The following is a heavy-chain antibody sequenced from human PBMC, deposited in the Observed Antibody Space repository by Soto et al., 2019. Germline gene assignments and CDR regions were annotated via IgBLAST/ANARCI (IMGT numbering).Heavy chain of an antibody. CDR1: DVSMSSYY. Sequence: PSETLSLTGAVSDVSMSSYYWHWIRQPPGKGLEWIGHISYTGSTKYNPSLKSRVTISVDTSKNQFSLKLTSVTAADTALYYCARDFSNYSWFDPWGQGTLVTSPQ. CDR3: ARDFSNYSWFDP. J-gene: IGHJ5*02. V-gene: IGHV4-59*01. CDR2: ISYTGST. D-gene: IGHD4-4*01.